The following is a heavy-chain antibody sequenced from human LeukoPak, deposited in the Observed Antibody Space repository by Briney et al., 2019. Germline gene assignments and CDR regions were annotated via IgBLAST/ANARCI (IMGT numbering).Heavy chain of an antibody. Sequence: PGGSLRLSCAASGFTFSSYAMSWVRQAPGKGLEWVSVISGSGDSTYYADSVKGRFTISRDNSKNTLYLQMNSLRAEDTAVYYCAKGYYYGMDVWGQGTTVTVSS. CDR3: AKGYYYGMDV. V-gene: IGHV3-23*01. J-gene: IGHJ6*02. CDR1: GFTFSSYA. CDR2: ISGSGDST.